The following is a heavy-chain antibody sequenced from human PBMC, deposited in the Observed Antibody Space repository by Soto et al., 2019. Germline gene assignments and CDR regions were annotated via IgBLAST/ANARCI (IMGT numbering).Heavy chain of an antibody. CDR1: GFTFRSYG. D-gene: IGHD2-21*01. CDR3: AKGDWAMGTVTPYCGIDV. Sequence: PGGSLRLSCAASGFTFRSYGMHWVRQAPGKGLEWVAVISYDGSNKYYADSVKGRFTISRDNSKDTLYLQMNSLRAEDTAVYYCAKGDWAMGTVTPYCGIDVWGLGTTVTVS. V-gene: IGHV3-30*18. CDR2: ISYDGSNK. J-gene: IGHJ6*02.